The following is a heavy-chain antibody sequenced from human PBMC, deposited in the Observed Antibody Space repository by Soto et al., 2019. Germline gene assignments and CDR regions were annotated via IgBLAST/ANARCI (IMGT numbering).Heavy chain of an antibody. CDR1: GGSISSGGYY. CDR2: IYYNGNT. CDR3: ARCSLVVIPVPGFDP. J-gene: IGHJ5*02. D-gene: IGHD2-15*01. Sequence: SETLSLTCTASGGSISSGGYYWSWIRQHPGRGLEWIGYIYYNGNTYYNPSLKSRVTVSVDTSKNQFSLNVRSVTAADTAVYYCARCSLVVIPVPGFDPWGQGTLVTVS. V-gene: IGHV4-31*03.